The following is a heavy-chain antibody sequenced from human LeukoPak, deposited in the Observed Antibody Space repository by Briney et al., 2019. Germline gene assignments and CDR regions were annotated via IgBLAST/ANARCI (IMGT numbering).Heavy chain of an antibody. D-gene: IGHD2-15*01. Sequence: PGGSLRLSCAASGFTFSNYAMHWVRQAPGKGLEWVAVISYGGGNKYYTDSVKGRFTISGDSSKNTLYLQMNSLRPEDTAVYYCARGSAASYYYYYYMDVWGKGTTVTVSS. CDR3: ARGSAASYYYYYYMDV. CDR1: GFTFSNYA. V-gene: IGHV3-30*14. J-gene: IGHJ6*03. CDR2: ISYGGGNK.